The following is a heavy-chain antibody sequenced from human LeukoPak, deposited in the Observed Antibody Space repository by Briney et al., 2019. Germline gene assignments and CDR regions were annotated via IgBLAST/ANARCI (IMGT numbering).Heavy chain of an antibody. CDR2: ISGSGDST. J-gene: IGHJ3*02. CDR1: GFTFTTYA. Sequence: GGSLRLSCSASGFTFTTYAMSWVRQAPGKGLEWVSVISGSGDSTYYADSVKGRFTISRDISKNTLYLQMKSLRAGDTAVYYCAKDKTYDDFWSGHDAFDIWGQGTMVTVSS. D-gene: IGHD3-3*01. CDR3: AKDKTYDDFWSGHDAFDI. V-gene: IGHV3-23*01.